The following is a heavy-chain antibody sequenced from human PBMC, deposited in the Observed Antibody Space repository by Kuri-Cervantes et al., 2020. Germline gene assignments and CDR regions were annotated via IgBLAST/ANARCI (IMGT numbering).Heavy chain of an antibody. CDR2: IWYDGNKK. CDR1: GFTFSSHG. Sequence: GESLKISCAASGFTFSSHGMHWVRQAPGKGLEWVAVIWYDGNKKYYADSVKGRFTISRDNAKNTLYLQTNSLRAEDTAVYYCARAIYYYDSSGPFDYWGQGTLVTVSS. CDR3: ARAIYYYDSSGPFDY. J-gene: IGHJ4*02. D-gene: IGHD3-22*01. V-gene: IGHV3-33*08.